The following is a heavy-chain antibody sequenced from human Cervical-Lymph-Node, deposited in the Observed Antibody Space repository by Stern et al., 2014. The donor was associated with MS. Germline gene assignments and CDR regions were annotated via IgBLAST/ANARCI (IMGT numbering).Heavy chain of an antibody. J-gene: IGHJ4*02. CDR3: ARDYYDSRGYSH. V-gene: IGHV3-53*01. D-gene: IGHD3-22*01. Sequence: VQLEESGGGLIQPGGSLRLSCAVSGYSVSTNYMSWIRQAPGKGLEWVAVIYSGGSTYHADSGRGRFTISRDNARNTLSLQMDSLRAEDTAVYYCARDYYDSRGYSHWGQGTLVTVSS. CDR2: IYSGGST. CDR1: GYSVSTNY.